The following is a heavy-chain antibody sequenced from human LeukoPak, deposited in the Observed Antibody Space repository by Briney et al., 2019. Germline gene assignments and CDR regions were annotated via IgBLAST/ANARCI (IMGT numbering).Heavy chain of an antibody. CDR3: AKVFARRDPPYY. Sequence: RAGGSLRLSCAASGFTFSSYSMNWVRQAPGKGLEWVSSISSSSSYIYYADSVKGRFTISRDNAKNSLYLQMNSLRAEDTAVYYCAKVFARRDPPYYWGQGTLVTVSS. CDR2: ISSSSSYI. CDR1: GFTFSSYS. J-gene: IGHJ4*02. V-gene: IGHV3-21*04. D-gene: IGHD5-24*01.